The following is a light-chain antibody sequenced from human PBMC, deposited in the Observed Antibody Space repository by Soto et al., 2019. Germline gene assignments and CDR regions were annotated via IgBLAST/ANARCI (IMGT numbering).Light chain of an antibody. Sequence: QSALTQPASVSGSPGQSITISCTGTSSDVGSYNLVSWYQQHPGKAPKLMIYEVSKRPSGVSNRFSGSKSGNTASLTISGLQAEDEDEYYYCSYAGSSPYVVFGGGTKLTVL. CDR3: CSYAGSSPYVV. V-gene: IGLV2-23*02. CDR1: SSDVGSYNL. J-gene: IGLJ2*01. CDR2: EVS.